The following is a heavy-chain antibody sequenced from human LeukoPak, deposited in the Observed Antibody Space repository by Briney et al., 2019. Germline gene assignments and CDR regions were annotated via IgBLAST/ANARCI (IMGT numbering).Heavy chain of an antibody. CDR2: IYYSGST. V-gene: IGHV4-4*02. D-gene: IGHD3-10*01. CDR1: GGSISSSNW. J-gene: IGHJ4*02. CDR3: AGDGFGEFLYY. Sequence: SETLSLTCAVSGGSISSSNWWSWVRQPPGKGLEWIGYIYYSGSTNYNPSLKSRVTISVDTSKNQFSLKLSSVTAADTAVYYCAGDGFGEFLYYWGQGTLVTVSS.